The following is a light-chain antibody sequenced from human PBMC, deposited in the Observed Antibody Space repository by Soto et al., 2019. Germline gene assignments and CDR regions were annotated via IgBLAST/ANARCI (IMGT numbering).Light chain of an antibody. V-gene: IGKV3-15*01. CDR1: QYVDTN. CDR2: GAT. Sequence: EIVLTQSPATLYFSTGEGATLSCRASQYVDTNLAGYPQRPGPAPRLLLYGATTRATGIPARFSGSGTGRDFKLTISSLQSEDFAVYYCQQYNDWPGGTFGQGTKVDIK. J-gene: IGKJ1*01. CDR3: QQYNDWPGGT.